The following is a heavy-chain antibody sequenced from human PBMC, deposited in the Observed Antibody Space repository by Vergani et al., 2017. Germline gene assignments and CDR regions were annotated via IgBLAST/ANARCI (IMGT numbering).Heavy chain of an antibody. D-gene: IGHD3-22*01. CDR3: ARLYGRDSSGSKYFDY. V-gene: IGHV5-51*01. J-gene: IGHJ4*02. CDR2: IHPADSDT. Sequence: EVQLVQSGAEVKKPGEPLKISCQISGYSFTNYWIGWVRQMPGKGLEWMGIIHPADSDTRYSPSFQGQVTISVDKSISTAYLHRSSLRASDSAMYYCARLYGRDSSGSKYFDYWGQGTLVTVSS. CDR1: GYSFTNYW.